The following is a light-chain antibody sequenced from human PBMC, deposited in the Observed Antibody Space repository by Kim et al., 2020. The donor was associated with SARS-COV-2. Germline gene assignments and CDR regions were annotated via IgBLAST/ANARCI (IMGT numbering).Light chain of an antibody. V-gene: IGKV1-5*03. J-gene: IGKJ1*01. CDR1: QSITSW. Sequence: DIQMTQSPSTLSASVGDRVTITCRASQSITSWLAWYQQKPGKAPKLLIYKASTLESGVPSRFSGSESGTEFTLTISGLQPDDFATYYCQQYNNYPWTFGQGTKVDIK. CDR2: KAS. CDR3: QQYNNYPWT.